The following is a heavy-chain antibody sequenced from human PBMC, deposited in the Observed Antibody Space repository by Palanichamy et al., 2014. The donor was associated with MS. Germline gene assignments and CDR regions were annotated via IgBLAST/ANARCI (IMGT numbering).Heavy chain of an antibody. D-gene: IGHD4-23*01. CDR1: GGSISTYY. CDR2: IYYSGST. J-gene: IGHJ4*02. V-gene: IGHV4-59*01. CDR3: ARDLGGNSGFFGY. Sequence: QVQLQESGPGLVTPSETLSLTCTVSGGSISTYYWSWIRQPPGKALEWIGYIYYSGSTNYNPSLKSRVTISVDTSKNQFSLKLSSVTAADTAVYYCARDLGGNSGFFGYWGQGTLVTVSS.